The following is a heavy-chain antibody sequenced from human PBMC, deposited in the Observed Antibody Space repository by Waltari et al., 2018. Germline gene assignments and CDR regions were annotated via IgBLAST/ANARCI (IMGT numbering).Heavy chain of an antibody. CDR2: LYNSRST. V-gene: IGHV4-59*01. D-gene: IGHD6-13*01. Sequence: QVQLQESGPGRVKPSETLSLTCIVSGDSITRYYWNWIRQPPGKGLEWIAYLYNSRSTNYTPSLKSRVTISVDTSNNPFSLKLTSVTAADTAVYYCSRDPGSASWYGAFDVWGQGTMVSVSS. CDR3: SRDPGSASWYGAFDV. J-gene: IGHJ3*01. CDR1: GDSITRYY.